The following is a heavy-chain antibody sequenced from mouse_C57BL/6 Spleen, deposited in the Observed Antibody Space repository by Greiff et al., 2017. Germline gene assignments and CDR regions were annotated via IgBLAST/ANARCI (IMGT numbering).Heavy chain of an antibody. CDR1: GYSITSGYY. J-gene: IGHJ2*01. CDR2: ISYDGSN. Sequence: EVQLQESGPGLVKPSQSLSLTCSVTGYSITSGYYWNWIRQFPGNKLEWMGYISYDGSNNYNPSRKNRISITRDTSKSQFFLKLNSVTTEDTAAYYGARYDGYYGDCWGQGTTLTVSS. V-gene: IGHV3-6*01. D-gene: IGHD2-3*01. CDR3: ARYDGYYGDC.